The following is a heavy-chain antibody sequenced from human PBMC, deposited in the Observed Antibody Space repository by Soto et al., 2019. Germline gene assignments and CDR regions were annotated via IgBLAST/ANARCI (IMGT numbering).Heavy chain of an antibody. CDR3: ARGNTAETDF. J-gene: IGHJ4*02. Sequence: EVQLVESGGGLVKPGGSLRLSCAASGFTFSSYNMNWVRQAPGKGLEWVSSISRSTSYIYYADSVKGRFTISRDNAKNSLYLQMNSLRAEDTAVYYCARGNTAETDFWGQGTLVTVSS. V-gene: IGHV3-21*01. CDR1: GFTFSSYN. CDR2: ISRSTSYI. D-gene: IGHD5-18*01.